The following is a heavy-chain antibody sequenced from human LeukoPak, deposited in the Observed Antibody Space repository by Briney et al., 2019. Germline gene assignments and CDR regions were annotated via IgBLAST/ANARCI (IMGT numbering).Heavy chain of an antibody. J-gene: IGHJ4*02. D-gene: IGHD3-3*01. CDR2: INPNSGGT. CDR3: ARVSAIFGVVSLGY. Sequence: EASVKVSCKASGYTFTGYYMHWVRQASGQGLEWMGWINPNSGGTNYAQEFQGRVTMTRDTSISTAYMELSRLRSEDTAVYYCARVSAIFGVVSLGYWGQGTLVTVSS. CDR1: GYTFTGYY. V-gene: IGHV1-2*02.